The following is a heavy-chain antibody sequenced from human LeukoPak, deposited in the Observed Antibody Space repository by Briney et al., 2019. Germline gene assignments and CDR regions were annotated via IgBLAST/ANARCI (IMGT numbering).Heavy chain of an antibody. D-gene: IGHD3-22*01. CDR1: GGSISSYY. J-gene: IGHJ3*02. CDR3: ARASRNYYDSSGYLPAFAFDI. Sequence: SETLSLTCTVSGGSISSYYWSWIRQPPGKGLEWIGYIYYSGSTNYNLSLKSRVTISVDTSKNQFSLKLSSVTAADTAVYYCARASRNYYDSSGYLPAFAFDIWGQGTMVTVSS. V-gene: IGHV4-59*01. CDR2: IYYSGST.